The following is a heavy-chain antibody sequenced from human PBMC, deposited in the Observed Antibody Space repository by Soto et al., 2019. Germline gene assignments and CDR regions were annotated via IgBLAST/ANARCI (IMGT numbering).Heavy chain of an antibody. CDR3: AKDHRWLGNDAFDI. J-gene: IGHJ3*02. CDR1: GFTFSSYG. Sequence: QVQLVESGGGVVQPGRSLRLSCAASGFTFSSYGMHWVRQAPGKGLEWVAVISYDGSNKYYADSGKGRFTISRDNSKNTLYLQMNSLRAEDTAVYYCAKDHRWLGNDAFDIWGQGTMVTVSS. D-gene: IGHD6-19*01. V-gene: IGHV3-30*18. CDR2: ISYDGSNK.